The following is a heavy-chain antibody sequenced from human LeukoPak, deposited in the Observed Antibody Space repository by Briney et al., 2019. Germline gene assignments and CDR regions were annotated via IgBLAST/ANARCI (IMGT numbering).Heavy chain of an antibody. D-gene: IGHD6-6*01. Sequence: SETLSLTCTVSGGSISSYYWSWIRQPPGKGLEWIGYIYTSGSTNYNPSLKSRVTISVDTSKNQFSLKLSSVTAADTAVYYCAREIYSSSGDAFDIWGQGTMVTVSS. CDR3: AREIYSSSGDAFDI. CDR2: IYTSGST. CDR1: GGSISSYY. V-gene: IGHV4-4*09. J-gene: IGHJ3*02.